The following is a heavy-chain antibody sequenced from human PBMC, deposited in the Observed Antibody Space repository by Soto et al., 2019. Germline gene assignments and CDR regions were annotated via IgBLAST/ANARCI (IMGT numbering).Heavy chain of an antibody. CDR3: ARHWWSSGSYLVFDS. Sequence: QVQLQESGPGLLKPSETLSLTCTISGASTGGYYWSWIRQSPGRGLEWIGYVFSSGSTNYSPSLQSRVAISIDTSTRQFSLKLPSVTAADTALYYCARHWWSSGSYLVFDSWGQGTQVTVSS. J-gene: IGHJ4*02. V-gene: IGHV4-59*08. D-gene: IGHD6-19*01. CDR2: VFSSGST. CDR1: GASTGGYY.